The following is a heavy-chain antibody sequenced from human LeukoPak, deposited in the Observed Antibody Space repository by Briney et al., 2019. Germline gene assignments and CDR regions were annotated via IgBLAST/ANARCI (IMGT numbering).Heavy chain of an antibody. D-gene: IGHD2-8*01. J-gene: IGHJ4*02. Sequence: ASVKVSCKASGYTFASYYMHWVRQAPGQGLEWMGWINANNGNTNYAQRLQGRITMTIDTSTNTAYMELRSLRSDDTAVYYCARAAPRDCTNGICWVDYWGQGTLVTVSS. V-gene: IGHV1-18*04. CDR1: GYTFASYY. CDR2: INANNGNT. CDR3: ARAAPRDCTNGICWVDY.